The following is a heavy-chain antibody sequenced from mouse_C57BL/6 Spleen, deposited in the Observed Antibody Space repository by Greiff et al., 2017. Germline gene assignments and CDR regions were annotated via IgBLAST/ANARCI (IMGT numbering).Heavy chain of an antibody. Sequence: VQLQQPGAELVQPGASVKLSCKASGYTFTSYWTHWVKQRPGQGLEWIGMIHPNSGSTNYNEKFKSKATLTVDKSSSTAYMQLSSLTSVDSAFYYCRAQGTNYWGQGTTRTVSS. CDR2: IHPNSGST. D-gene: IGHD3-2*02. CDR1: GYTFTSYW. CDR3: RAQGTNY. J-gene: IGHJ2*01. V-gene: IGHV1-64*01.